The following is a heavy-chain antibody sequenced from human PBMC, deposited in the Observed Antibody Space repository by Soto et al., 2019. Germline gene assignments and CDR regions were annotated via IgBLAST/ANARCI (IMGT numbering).Heavy chain of an antibody. D-gene: IGHD3-10*01. CDR3: ASGWFGEFVYYFDY. CDR1: GYTFTSYA. CDR2: ISAYNGNT. V-gene: IGHV1-18*01. J-gene: IGHJ4*02. Sequence: QVQLVQSGAEVMKPGASVKVSCKASGYTFTSYAISWVRQAPGQGLEWMGWISAYNGNTNYAQKLQGRVTMTTDTXKSTDYMELRSLRSDDTAVYYCASGWFGEFVYYFDYWGQGTLVTVSS.